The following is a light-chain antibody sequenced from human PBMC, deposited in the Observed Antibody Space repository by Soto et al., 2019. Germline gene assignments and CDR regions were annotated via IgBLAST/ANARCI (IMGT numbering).Light chain of an antibody. V-gene: IGKV3-20*01. J-gene: IGKJ1*01. CDR3: HQYGSSQT. Sequence: EIVLTQSPGTLSLSPAERATLSCRASQSVSNNYLAWYQQKPGQAPRLLIYGASNRATGIPDRFSGSGSGTDFTLTISRLEPEDFAVYYCHQYGSSQTFGQGTKVDIK. CDR1: QSVSNNY. CDR2: GAS.